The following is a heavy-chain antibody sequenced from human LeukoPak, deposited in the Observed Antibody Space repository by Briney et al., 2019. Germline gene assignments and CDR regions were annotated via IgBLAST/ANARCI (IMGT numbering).Heavy chain of an antibody. D-gene: IGHD4-17*01. CDR3: ARRGLPVTRYGMDV. CDR1: GGSISSYY. CDR2: IYYSGST. Sequence: SETLSLTCTVSGGSISSYYWSWIRQPPGKGLEWIGYIYYSGSTNYNPSLKSRVTISVDTSKNQFSLKLTSATATDTALYYCARRGLPVTRYGMDVWGPGTTVTVSS. J-gene: IGHJ6*02. V-gene: IGHV4-59*08.